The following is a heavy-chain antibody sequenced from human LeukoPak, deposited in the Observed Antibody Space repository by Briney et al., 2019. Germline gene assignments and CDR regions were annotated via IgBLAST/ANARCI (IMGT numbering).Heavy chain of an antibody. J-gene: IGHJ4*02. Sequence: ETLSLTCTVSGGSITTYYWSWIRQSPGKGLEWIGYIYPGGTTSYNPSLTSRVTISLDRSRSQFSLKLSSVTAADTAVYYCARQVGSSRIDYWGQGTLVTVSS. CDR3: ARQVGSSRIDY. V-gene: IGHV4-59*08. D-gene: IGHD1-26*01. CDR2: IYPGGTT. CDR1: GGSITTYY.